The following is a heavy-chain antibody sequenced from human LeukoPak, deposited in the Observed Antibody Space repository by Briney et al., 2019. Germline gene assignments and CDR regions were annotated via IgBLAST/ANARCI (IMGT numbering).Heavy chain of an antibody. CDR2: IYYSGST. V-gene: IGHV4-39*07. CDR1: GGSISSSSYY. J-gene: IGHJ4*02. D-gene: IGHD3-10*01. CDR3: ARGPRTLAMVRGAGFDY. Sequence: PSETLSLTCTVSGGSISSSSYYWGWIRQPPGKGLEWIGSIYYSGSTYYNPSLKSRVTISVDTSKNQFSLKLSSVTAADTAVYYCARGPRTLAMVRGAGFDYWGQGTLVTVSS.